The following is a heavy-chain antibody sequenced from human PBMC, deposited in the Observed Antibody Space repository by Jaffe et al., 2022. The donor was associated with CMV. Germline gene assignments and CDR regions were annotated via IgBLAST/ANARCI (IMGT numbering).Heavy chain of an antibody. CDR1: GGTFSSYA. CDR2: IIPIFGTA. CDR3: ARLDYDSSGYKQFYWFDP. D-gene: IGHD3-22*01. J-gene: IGHJ5*02. V-gene: IGHV1-69*01. Sequence: QVQLVQSGAEVKKPGSSVKVSCKASGGTFSSYAISWVRQAPGQGLEWMGGIIPIFGTANYAQKFQGRVTITADESTSTAYMELSSLRSEDTAVYYCARLDYDSSGYKQFYWFDPWGQGTLVTVSS.